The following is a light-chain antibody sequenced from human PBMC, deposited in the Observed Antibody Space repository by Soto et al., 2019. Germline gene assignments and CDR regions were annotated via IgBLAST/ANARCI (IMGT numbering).Light chain of an antibody. J-gene: IGLJ1*01. CDR1: SGHSSYA. CDR2: LNSDGSH. CDR3: QTWGTGDV. V-gene: IGLV4-69*01. Sequence: QPVLTQSPSASASLGASVKLTCTLSSGHSSYAIAWHQQQPEKGPRYLMKLNSDGSHSKGDWIPDRFSGSSSGAERYLTISSLQSEDEADYYCQTWGTGDVFGTGTKLTVL.